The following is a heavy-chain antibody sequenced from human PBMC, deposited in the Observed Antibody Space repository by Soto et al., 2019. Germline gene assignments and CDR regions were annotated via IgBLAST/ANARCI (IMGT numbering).Heavy chain of an antibody. V-gene: IGHV1-69*12. Sequence: QVQLVQSGAEVKKPGSSVKVSCKASGGTFSSYAISWVRQAPGQGLEWMGGIIPIFGTANYAQKFQGRVTITADESTSTAYMELSSLRSEDTAVYYCARLFAGYYGSGSYLSQFDYWGQGTLVTVSS. CDR2: IIPIFGTA. CDR1: GGTFSSYA. D-gene: IGHD3-10*01. CDR3: ARLFAGYYGSGSYLSQFDY. J-gene: IGHJ4*02.